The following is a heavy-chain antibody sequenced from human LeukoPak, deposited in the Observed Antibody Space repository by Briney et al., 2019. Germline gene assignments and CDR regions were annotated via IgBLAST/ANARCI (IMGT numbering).Heavy chain of an antibody. CDR1: GFTFSGYG. Sequence: HPGGSLRLSCAASGFTFSGYGMHWVRQAPGKGLVWVSRINSDGSSTSYADSVKGRFTIPRDNAKNTLYLQMNSLRAEDTAVYYCAREGPITGYYFDYWGQGTLVTVSS. CDR2: INSDGSST. CDR3: AREGPITGYYFDY. V-gene: IGHV3-74*01. J-gene: IGHJ4*02. D-gene: IGHD1-14*01.